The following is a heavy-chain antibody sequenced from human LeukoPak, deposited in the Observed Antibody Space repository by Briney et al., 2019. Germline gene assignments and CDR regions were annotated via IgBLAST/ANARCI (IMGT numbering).Heavy chain of an antibody. Sequence: PGRSLRLSCAASGFTFSSYAMSWVRQAPGKGLEWVSAISGSGGSTYYADSVKGRFTISRDNSKNTLYLQMNSLRAEDTAVYYCAGSLYYDILTGLASPVPWGQGTLDTVSS. CDR1: GFTFSSYA. CDR3: AGSLYYDILTGLASPVP. V-gene: IGHV3-23*01. D-gene: IGHD3-9*01. J-gene: IGHJ5*02. CDR2: ISGSGGST.